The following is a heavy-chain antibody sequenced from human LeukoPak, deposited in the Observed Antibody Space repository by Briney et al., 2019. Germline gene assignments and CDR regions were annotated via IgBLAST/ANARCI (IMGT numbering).Heavy chain of an antibody. CDR1: RFTFSNYG. CDR3: AKGYSYGTVYVFDD. D-gene: IGHD5-18*01. V-gene: IGHV3-30*18. CDR2: ISYDGGDQ. Sequence: GGSLRLSCAASRFTFSNYGMHWVRQAPGRGLEWAAVISYDGGDQYYTDSVKGRFTISRDNSKNTLYLQMNSLRAEDAAVYYCAKGYSYGTVYVFDDWGQGTMVTVSS. J-gene: IGHJ3*01.